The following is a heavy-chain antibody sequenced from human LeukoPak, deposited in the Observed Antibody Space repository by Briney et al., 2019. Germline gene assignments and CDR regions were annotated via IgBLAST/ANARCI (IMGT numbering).Heavy chain of an antibody. D-gene: IGHD1-1*01. CDR1: GGTFSSYA. Sequence: SVKVSCKASGGTFSSYAISWVRQAPGQGLEWMGRIIPIFGIANYAQKFQGRVTITADKSTSTAYMELSSLRSEDTAVYYCARGVGRSGGLDYYCGMDVWGQGTTVTVSS. J-gene: IGHJ6*02. CDR3: ARGVGRSGGLDYYCGMDV. CDR2: IIPIFGIA. V-gene: IGHV1-69*04.